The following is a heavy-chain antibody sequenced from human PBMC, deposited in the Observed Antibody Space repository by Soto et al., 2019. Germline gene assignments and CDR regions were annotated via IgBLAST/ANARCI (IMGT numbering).Heavy chain of an antibody. J-gene: IGHJ5*02. CDR1: GGTFGGYA. D-gene: IGHD6-13*01. CDR2: FIPIFGTA. CDR3: ARGGQQLVLNWFDP. Sequence: GASVKVSCKASGGTFGGYAISWVRQAPGQGLEWMGGFIPIFGTANYAQKFQGRVTITADESTSTAYMELSSLRSEDTAVYYCARGGQQLVLNWFDPWGQGTLVTVSS. V-gene: IGHV1-69*13.